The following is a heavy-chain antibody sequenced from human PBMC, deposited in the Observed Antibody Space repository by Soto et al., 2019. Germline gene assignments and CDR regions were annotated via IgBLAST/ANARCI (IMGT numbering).Heavy chain of an antibody. D-gene: IGHD6-13*01. V-gene: IGHV3-21*01. CDR1: GFTFSSYS. CDR2: ISSSSSYI. Sequence: PGGSLRLSCAASGFTFSSYSMNWVRQAPGKGLEWVSSISSSSSYIYYADSVKGRFTISRDNAKNSLYLQMNSLRAEDMAVYYCARGVRNSEQQLNWFDPWGQGTLVTVSS. CDR3: ARGVRNSEQQLNWFDP. J-gene: IGHJ5*02.